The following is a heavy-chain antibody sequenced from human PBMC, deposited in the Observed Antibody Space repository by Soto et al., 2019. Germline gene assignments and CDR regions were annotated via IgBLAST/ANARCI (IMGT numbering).Heavy chain of an antibody. CDR1: GFTFNSYT. D-gene: IGHD6-13*01. V-gene: IGHV3-23*01. J-gene: IGHJ4*02. CDR3: ERFGIATPGGLDY. Sequence: EVQLLESGGGLVQPGGSLRLSCAASGFTFNSYTMSWVRQAPGKGLEWVSSISGSGGTTYYADSVKGRFTISRDNSKNTLYLEMNNPRAEDPAVYYCERFGIATPGGLDYWGQGTLVTVSS. CDR2: ISGSGGTT.